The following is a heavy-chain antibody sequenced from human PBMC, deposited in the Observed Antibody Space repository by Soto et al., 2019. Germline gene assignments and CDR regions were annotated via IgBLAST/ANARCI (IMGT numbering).Heavy chain of an antibody. J-gene: IGHJ3*02. CDR1: GFTFDDHA. V-gene: IGHV3-9*01. CDR3: AKPLNTGLNPSDAFDM. D-gene: IGHD3-10*01. CDR2: ISWNSGSI. Sequence: GGSLRLSCAASGFTFDDHAMHWVRQAPGKGLEWVSGISWNSGSIGYADSVKGRFTISRDNAKNSLYLQMNSLRAEDTALYYCAKPLNTGLNPSDAFDMGGQGTMVTVSS.